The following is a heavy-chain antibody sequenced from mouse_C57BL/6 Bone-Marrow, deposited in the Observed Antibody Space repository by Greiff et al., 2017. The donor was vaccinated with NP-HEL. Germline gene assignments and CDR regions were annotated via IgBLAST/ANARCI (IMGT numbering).Heavy chain of an antibody. J-gene: IGHJ2*01. V-gene: IGHV1-64*01. D-gene: IGHD1-1*01. Sequence: QVQLQQSGAELVKPGASVKLSCKASGYTFTSYWMHWVKQRPGQGLEWIGMIHPNSGSTNYNEKFKSKATLTVDKSSSTAYMQLSSLTSEDSAVYYCASPHYYGSSYDNDYWGQGTTLTVSS. CDR2: IHPNSGST. CDR1: GYTFTSYW. CDR3: ASPHYYGSSYDNDY.